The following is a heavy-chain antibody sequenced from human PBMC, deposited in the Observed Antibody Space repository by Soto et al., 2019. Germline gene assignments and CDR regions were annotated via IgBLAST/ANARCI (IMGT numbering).Heavy chain of an antibody. CDR3: ARVAFSYFGMDV. D-gene: IGHD3-3*02. J-gene: IGHJ6*02. CDR2: VFSSGST. CDR1: GGAISCYY. V-gene: IGHV4-4*07. Sequence: ERLCRSGRVPGGAISCYYWSWVRQPAGKGLEWIGRVFSSGSTNYNASLKSRVTMSIDTSKNEVSLTLRSVTAADTGVYYCARVAFSYFGMDVWGPGTTVTVSS.